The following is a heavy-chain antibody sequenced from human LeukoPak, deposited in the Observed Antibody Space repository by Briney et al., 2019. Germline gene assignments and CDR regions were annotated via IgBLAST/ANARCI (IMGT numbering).Heavy chain of an antibody. CDR3: ARVAAAGTLHYYYYYMDV. D-gene: IGHD6-13*01. V-gene: IGHV1-69*06. CDR1: GGTFSSYA. CDR2: IIPIFGTA. Sequence: ASVKVSCKASGGTFSSYAISWVRQAPGQGLEWMGGIIPIFGTANYAQKFQGRVTITADKSTSTAYMELSSLRSEDTAVYYCARVAAAGTLHYYYYYMDVWGKGTTVTVSS. J-gene: IGHJ6*03.